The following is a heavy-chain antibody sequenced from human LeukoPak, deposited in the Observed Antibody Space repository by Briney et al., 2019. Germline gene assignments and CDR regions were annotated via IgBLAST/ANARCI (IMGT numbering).Heavy chain of an antibody. D-gene: IGHD3-10*01. CDR1: GFTFSSYA. Sequence: GGSLRLSCAASGFTFSSYAMSWVRQAPGEGLEWVSAINGRGGSTNYAGSVKGRFTISRDNSKNTLYLQMNSLRAEDRAVYYCAKEGALLWFGELLYNWFDPWGQGTLVTVSS. V-gene: IGHV3-23*01. CDR3: AKEGALLWFGELLYNWFDP. J-gene: IGHJ5*02. CDR2: INGRGGST.